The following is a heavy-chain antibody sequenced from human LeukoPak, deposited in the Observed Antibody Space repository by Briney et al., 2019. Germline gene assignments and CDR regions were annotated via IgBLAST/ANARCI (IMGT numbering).Heavy chain of an antibody. CDR2: IYYSGST. J-gene: IGHJ3*02. Sequence: KPSETLSLTCTVSGGSISSYDWSWIRQPPGKGLEWIGYIYYSGSTNYNPSLKSRVTISVDTSKKQFSLKLSSVTAADTAVYYCARHRYCSGGSCYDAFDIWGQGTMVTVSS. CDR3: ARHRYCSGGSCYDAFDI. V-gene: IGHV4-59*08. D-gene: IGHD2-15*01. CDR1: GGSISSYD.